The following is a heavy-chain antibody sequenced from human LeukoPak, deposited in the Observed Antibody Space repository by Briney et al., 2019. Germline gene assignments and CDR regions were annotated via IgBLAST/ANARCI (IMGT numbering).Heavy chain of an antibody. V-gene: IGHV5-51*01. CDR1: GYRFTSYW. D-gene: IGHD3-22*01. Sequence: GQSLPCSSKGSGYRFTSYWIGWVRQMPGKGLEWMGIIYPGDSDTIYSPSFQGQVTISADKSTSTANLQWSSLKASDTAMYYCARSGWNYYSIWGQGTMVTVSS. J-gene: IGHJ3*02. CDR2: IYPGDSDT. CDR3: ARSGWNYYSI.